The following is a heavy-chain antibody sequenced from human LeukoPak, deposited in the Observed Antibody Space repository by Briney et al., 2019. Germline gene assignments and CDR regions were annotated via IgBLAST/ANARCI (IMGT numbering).Heavy chain of an antibody. V-gene: IGHV3-30*02. CDR3: AKDRGQLEYSSSGPAY. J-gene: IGHJ4*02. D-gene: IGHD6-6*01. CDR2: IRYDGSNK. Sequence: GGSLRLSCAASGFTFSSYGMHWVRQAPGKGLEWVAFIRYDGSNKYYADSVKGRFTISRDNSKNTLYLQMNSLRAEDTAVYYCAKDRGQLEYSSSGPAYWGQGTLVTVSS. CDR1: GFTFSSYG.